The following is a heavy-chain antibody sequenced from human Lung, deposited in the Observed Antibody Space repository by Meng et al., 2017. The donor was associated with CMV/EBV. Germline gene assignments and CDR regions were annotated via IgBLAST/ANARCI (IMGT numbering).Heavy chain of an antibody. CDR2: INPSGGST. V-gene: IGHV1-46*01. D-gene: IGHD3-22*01. Sequence: SVXVSXXASGYTFTSYYMHWVRQAPGQGLEWMGIINPSGGSTSYAQKFQGRVTMTRDTSTSTVYMELSSLRSEDTAVYYCARDRRRYYDSSGYQTYYYGMDVWGQGTXVTVSS. J-gene: IGHJ6*02. CDR1: GYTFTSYY. CDR3: ARDRRRYYDSSGYQTYYYGMDV.